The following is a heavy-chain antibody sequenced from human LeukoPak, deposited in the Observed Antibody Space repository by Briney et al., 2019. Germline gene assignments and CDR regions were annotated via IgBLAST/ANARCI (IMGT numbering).Heavy chain of an antibody. CDR1: GGSISSGDYY. CDR3: ARAAIMQKDALDI. Sequence: SETLSLTCTVSGGSISSGDYYWSWIRQPPGKGLEWIGRIYTSGSTNYNPSLKSRVTMSVDTSKNQFSLKLSSVTVADTAVYYCARAAIMQKDALDIWGQRTMVTVSS. D-gene: IGHD2-21*02. J-gene: IGHJ3*02. CDR2: IYTSGST. V-gene: IGHV4-61*02.